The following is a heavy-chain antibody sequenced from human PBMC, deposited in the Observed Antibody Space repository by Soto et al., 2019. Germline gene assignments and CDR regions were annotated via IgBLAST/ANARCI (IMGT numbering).Heavy chain of an antibody. CDR1: GYTFTSYG. CDR2: ISAYNGNT. D-gene: IGHD6-13*01. CDR3: ARTPPQLYSSSWSGWFDP. J-gene: IGHJ5*02. V-gene: IGHV1-18*01. Sequence: QVQLVQSGAEVKKPGASVKVSCKASGYTFTSYGISWVRQAPGQGLEWMGWISAYNGNTNYAQKLQGRVTMTTDTSKRTAYMELRSLRSDDTAVYYCARTPPQLYSSSWSGWFDPWGQGTLVTVSS.